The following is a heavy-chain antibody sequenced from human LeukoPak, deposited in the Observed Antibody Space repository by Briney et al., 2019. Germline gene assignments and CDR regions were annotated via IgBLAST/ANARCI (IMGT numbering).Heavy chain of an antibody. D-gene: IGHD6-13*01. J-gene: IGHJ6*02. CDR3: ASERGLSSSLYISYSFYGLDV. CDR2: IYTTGST. V-gene: IGHV4-4*07. CDR1: GGSISSHY. Sequence: PSETLSLTCTVSGGSISSHYWNWIRQPAGEGLEWIGRIYTTGSTNYNPSLKSRVSMSVDTSKNQVSLKLDSVTAADTAVYYCASERGLSSSLYISYSFYGLDVWGQGTTVTVSS.